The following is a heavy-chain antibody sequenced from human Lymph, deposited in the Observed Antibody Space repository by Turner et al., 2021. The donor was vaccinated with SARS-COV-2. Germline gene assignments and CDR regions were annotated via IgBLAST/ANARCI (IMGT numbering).Heavy chain of an antibody. D-gene: IGHD6-19*01. J-gene: IGHJ6*02. CDR1: GGSISSYY. Sequence: QVQLQQSGPGLVRPSETLSLTCTVSGGSISSYYWRWIRQPPGKGLEWIGYIHYSGSTNYNLSLKSRVTISVDTSKNQFSLKLSSVTAADTAVYYCARHGFSGWYGGGMDVWGQGTTVTVSS. CDR2: IHYSGST. CDR3: ARHGFSGWYGGGMDV. V-gene: IGHV4-59*08.